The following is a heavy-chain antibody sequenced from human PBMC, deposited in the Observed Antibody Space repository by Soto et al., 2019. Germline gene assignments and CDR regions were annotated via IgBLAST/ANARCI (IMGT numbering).Heavy chain of an antibody. Sequence: QVQLVQSGAEVKKPGSSVKVSCKASGGTFSSYTISWVRQAPGQGLEWMGRIIPILGIANYAQKFQGRVTITADKSTSTAYTELRSLRAEDTAVYYCASYYPHTVVAETGDAFDIWGQGTMVTVSS. CDR1: GGTFSSYT. J-gene: IGHJ3*02. D-gene: IGHD2-15*01. CDR2: IIPILGIA. V-gene: IGHV1-69*02. CDR3: ASYYPHTVVAETGDAFDI.